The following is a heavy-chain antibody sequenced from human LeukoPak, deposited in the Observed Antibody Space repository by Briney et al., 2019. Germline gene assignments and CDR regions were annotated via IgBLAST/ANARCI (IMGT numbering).Heavy chain of an antibody. Sequence: PLQTLSLTCTVSGGSISIYYWSWIRQPAGKGLECIRRIYTSGSTNYNPSLRLRVPMSVNTSKNQFSLKLSSVTAADTAVYYCARDQAYYDSSGQFDYWGQGTLVTVSS. V-gene: IGHV4-4*07. CDR1: GGSISIYY. CDR2: IYTSGST. J-gene: IGHJ4*02. CDR3: ARDQAYYDSSGQFDY. D-gene: IGHD3-22*01.